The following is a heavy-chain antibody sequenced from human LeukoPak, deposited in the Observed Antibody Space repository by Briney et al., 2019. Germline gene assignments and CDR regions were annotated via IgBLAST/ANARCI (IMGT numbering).Heavy chain of an antibody. CDR2: INDSGRT. V-gene: IGHV4-34*01. CDR3: ARLKTDPDY. Sequence: SETLSLTCAVYGGSFSGYYWSWIRQPPGKGLEWIGEINDSGRTNHNPSLKSRVTISIDTSKNQFSLKLSSVTAADTAVYYCARLKTDPDYWGQGTLVTVSS. CDR1: GGSFSGYY. J-gene: IGHJ4*02.